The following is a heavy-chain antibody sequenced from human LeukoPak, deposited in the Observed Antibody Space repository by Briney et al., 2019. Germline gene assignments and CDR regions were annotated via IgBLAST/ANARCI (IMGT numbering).Heavy chain of an antibody. CDR2: ISGSGGST. D-gene: IGHD3-9*01. J-gene: IGHJ6*02. CDR1: GFLFSSYR. CDR3: ATRGGYYDILTGYYGMDV. Sequence: GGSLRLSCAASGFLFSSYRMNWVRQAPGKGLEWVSAISGSGGSTYYADSVKGRFTISRDNSKNTLYLQMNSLRAEDTAVYYCATRGGYYDILTGYYGMDVWGQGTTVTVSS. V-gene: IGHV3-23*01.